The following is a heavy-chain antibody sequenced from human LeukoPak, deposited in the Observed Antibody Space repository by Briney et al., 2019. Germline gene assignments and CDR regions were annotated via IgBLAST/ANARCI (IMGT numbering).Heavy chain of an antibody. V-gene: IGHV3-23*01. D-gene: IGHD5-18*01. CDR2: ISGSGGST. CDR3: AKDPGGLWLLKTVNHYFDY. Sequence: PGGSLRLSCAASGFTFSSYAMSWVRQAPGKGLEWVSAISGSGGSTYYADSVKGRFTISRDNSKNTLYLQMNSLRAEDTAVYYCAKDPGGLWLLKTVNHYFDYWGQGTLVTVSS. CDR1: GFTFSSYA. J-gene: IGHJ4*02.